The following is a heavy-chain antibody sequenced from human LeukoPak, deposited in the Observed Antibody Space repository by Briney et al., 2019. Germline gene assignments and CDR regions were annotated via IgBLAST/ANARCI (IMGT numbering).Heavy chain of an antibody. D-gene: IGHD6-6*01. CDR3: AKDHYSSSYNWFDP. CDR1: GFTFSTYW. Sequence: GGSLRLSCAASGFTFSTYWMSWVRQAPGKGLEWVASINQDGSEKYYVDSMKGRFTISRDNAKNSLFLQMNSLRVEDTAVYCCAKDHYSSSYNWFDPWGQGTLVTVSS. CDR2: INQDGSEK. V-gene: IGHV3-7*01. J-gene: IGHJ5*02.